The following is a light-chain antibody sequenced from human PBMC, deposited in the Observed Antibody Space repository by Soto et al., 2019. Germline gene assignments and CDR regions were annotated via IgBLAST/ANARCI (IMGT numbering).Light chain of an antibody. CDR2: DAA. J-gene: IGKJ4*01. CDR3: QPLSKWPPP. V-gene: IGKV3-11*01. Sequence: EIVLTQSPVTLSLSPGERATLSCRASLSVSTSLDWYQQKPGQSPRLLIYDAAHRATGIPVRFSGGGSGTDFTLTISSLEPEVSAVYYCQPLSKWPPPLGGGTK. CDR1: LSVSTS.